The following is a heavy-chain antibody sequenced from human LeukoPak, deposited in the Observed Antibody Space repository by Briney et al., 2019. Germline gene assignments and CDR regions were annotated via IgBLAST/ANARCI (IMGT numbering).Heavy chain of an antibody. Sequence: AGGSLRLSCAASGFTFSSYWMSWVRQAPGKGLEWVANIKQDGGEKYYVGSVKGRFTVSRDSAKNSLYLQMNSLRAEDTAVYYCAREWNYYGSGIMDVWGKGTTVTVSS. V-gene: IGHV3-7*01. CDR1: GFTFSSYW. J-gene: IGHJ6*04. CDR3: AREWNYYGSGIMDV. CDR2: IKQDGGEK. D-gene: IGHD3-10*01.